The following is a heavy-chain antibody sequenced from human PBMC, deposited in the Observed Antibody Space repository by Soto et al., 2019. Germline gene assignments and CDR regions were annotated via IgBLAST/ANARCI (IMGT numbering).Heavy chain of an antibody. D-gene: IGHD3-22*01. CDR2: IYHLGTT. V-gene: IGHV4-4*02. Sequence: SETLSLTCTVSGDTVSSALWWSWVRLSPGRGLEWIGDIYHLGTTNYNPSLKRRVSISLDKSKNQFSLKLTSVTAADTAVYFCARTGKFYYYDMSGLPFDPWGPGVLVT. CDR1: GDTVSSALW. CDR3: ARTGKFYYYDMSGLPFDP. J-gene: IGHJ5*02.